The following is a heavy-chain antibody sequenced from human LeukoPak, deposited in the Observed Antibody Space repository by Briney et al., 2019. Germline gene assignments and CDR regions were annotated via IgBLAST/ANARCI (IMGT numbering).Heavy chain of an antibody. CDR3: ARDIYYDSSGYYGSVY. J-gene: IGHJ4*02. CDR2: ISSSSSTI. V-gene: IGHV3-48*04. CDR1: GFTFSSYS. Sequence: GGSLRLSCAASGFTFSSYSMNWVRQAPGKELEWVSYISSSSSTIYYADSVKGRFTISRDNAKNSLYLQMNNLRAEDTAVYYCARDIYYDSSGYYGSVYWGQGTLVTVSS. D-gene: IGHD3-22*01.